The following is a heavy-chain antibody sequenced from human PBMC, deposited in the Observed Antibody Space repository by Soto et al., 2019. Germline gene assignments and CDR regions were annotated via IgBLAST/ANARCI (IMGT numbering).Heavy chain of an antibody. Sequence: PSETLSLTCTVSGGSISSGDYYWSWIRQPPGKGLEWIGYIYYSGSTYYNPSLKSRVTISVDTSKNQFSLKLSSVTAADTAVYYCARGRGDYGAVWFDPWGQGTLVTVSS. CDR3: ARGRGDYGAVWFDP. J-gene: IGHJ5*02. D-gene: IGHD4-17*01. V-gene: IGHV4-30-4*01. CDR2: IYYSGST. CDR1: GGSISSGDYY.